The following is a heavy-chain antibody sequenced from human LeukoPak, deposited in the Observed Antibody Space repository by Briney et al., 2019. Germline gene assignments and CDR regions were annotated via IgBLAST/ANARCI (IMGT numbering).Heavy chain of an antibody. D-gene: IGHD3-16*01. CDR3: ARDKTFEEVNYFEY. Sequence: SETLSLTCTVSGGSISSGSYYWGWIRQPPGKGLEWIGSIYYSGSTYYNPSLKSRITISLDTSKNQFSLKLSSVTAADTAVYYCARDKTFEEVNYFEYWGQGTLVTVSS. CDR1: GGSISSGSYY. J-gene: IGHJ4*02. CDR2: IYYSGST. V-gene: IGHV4-39*07.